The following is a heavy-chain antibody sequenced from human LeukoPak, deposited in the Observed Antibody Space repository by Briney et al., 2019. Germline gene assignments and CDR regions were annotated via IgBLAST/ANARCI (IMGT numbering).Heavy chain of an antibody. CDR1: GFCFSGYA. CDR2: ISYDGSNE. Sequence: PGRSLRLSCAASGFCFSGYAMYWVRQAPGKGLEWMTVISYDGSNEYYADSVEGRFTISRDNSKNTLYLQMNSLKPEDTVVYYCARGAPPDYWGQGTLVTVSS. J-gene: IGHJ4*02. V-gene: IGHV3-30-3*01. CDR3: ARGAPPDY.